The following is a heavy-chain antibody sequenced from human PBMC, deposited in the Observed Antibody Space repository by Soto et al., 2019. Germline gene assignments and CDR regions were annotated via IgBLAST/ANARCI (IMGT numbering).Heavy chain of an antibody. J-gene: IGHJ5*02. CDR1: GGSVSSGEYY. D-gene: IGHD5-18*01. CDR3: ARIPVDTYMIYWFDP. Sequence: QVQLQESGPGLVRPSETLSLTCTVSGGSVSSGEYYWTWIRQPPGKGLEWIGYVYYGGSTNYNPSPKSRVSISVETAKNQFSLRLSSVTAADTAVYYCARIPVDTYMIYWFDPWGQGILVTVSS. CDR2: VYYGGST. V-gene: IGHV4-61*08.